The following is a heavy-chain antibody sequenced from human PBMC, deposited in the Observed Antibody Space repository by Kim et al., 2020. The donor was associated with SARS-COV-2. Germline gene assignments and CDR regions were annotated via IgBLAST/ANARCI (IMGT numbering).Heavy chain of an antibody. CDR2: IDTNTGTP. CDR1: GYTFNKYG. V-gene: IGHV7-4-1*02. D-gene: IGHD2-2*02. CDR3: AREDDLPGDIKTNWLDP. Sequence: ASVKVSCKAFGYTFNKYGLNWVRQAPGQGLEYMGWIDTNTGTPAHAQGFRGRFVFSFDTSVSTAYLQISSLKAEDTAVYFCAREDDLPGDIKTNWLDPWGQGTLVTVSS. J-gene: IGHJ5*02.